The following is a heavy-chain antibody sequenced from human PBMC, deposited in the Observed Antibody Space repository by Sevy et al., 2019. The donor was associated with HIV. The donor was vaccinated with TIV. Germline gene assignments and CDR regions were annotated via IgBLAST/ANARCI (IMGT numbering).Heavy chain of an antibody. CDR2: ISGSGGRT. D-gene: IGHD6-19*01. Sequence: GGSLRLSCVVSGFNLNIYSMSWVRQAPGKGLEWVSAISGSGGRTYYADSVKGRFTISRDNSKNTQYLQMNSLRAEDTAVYYCAKEREYSSGLDAFDIWGQGTMVTVSS. CDR3: AKEREYSSGLDAFDI. V-gene: IGHV3-23*01. J-gene: IGHJ3*02. CDR1: GFNLNIYS.